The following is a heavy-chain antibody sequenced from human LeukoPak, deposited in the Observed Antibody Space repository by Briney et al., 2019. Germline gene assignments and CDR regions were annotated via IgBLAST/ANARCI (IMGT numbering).Heavy chain of an antibody. CDR3: ARGRGVTPVGGYFDY. J-gene: IGHJ4*02. Sequence: SETLSLTCAVYGGSFSGYYWSWIRQPPGKGLEWIGEINHSGSTNYNPSLKSPVTISVDTSKNQFSLKLSSVTAADTAVYYCARGRGVTPVGGYFDYWGQGTLVTVSS. CDR2: INHSGST. CDR1: GGSFSGYY. D-gene: IGHD3-10*01. V-gene: IGHV4-34*01.